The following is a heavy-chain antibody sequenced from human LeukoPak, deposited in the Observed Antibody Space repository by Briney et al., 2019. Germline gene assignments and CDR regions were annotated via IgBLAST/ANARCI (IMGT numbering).Heavy chain of an antibody. Sequence: ASVKVSCKASGYTFTSYGISWVRQAPGQGLEWMGWISAYNGNTKYSQKFQGRVTITRDTSASTAYMEFSSLTSEDTAVYYCARGPRAAADDYWGQGTLVTVSS. CDR1: GYTFTSYG. CDR3: ARGPRAAADDY. CDR2: ISAYNGNT. D-gene: IGHD6-13*01. V-gene: IGHV1-18*01. J-gene: IGHJ4*02.